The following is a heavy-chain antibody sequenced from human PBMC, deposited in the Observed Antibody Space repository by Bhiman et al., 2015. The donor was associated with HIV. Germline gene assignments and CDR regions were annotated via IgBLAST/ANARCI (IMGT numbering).Heavy chain of an antibody. J-gene: IGHJ6*02. Sequence: QVQLVESGGGVVQPGRSLRLSCAASGFTFSSYAMHWVRQAPGKGLEWVAVISYDGSNKYYADSVKGRFTISRDKSKNTLYLQMNSLRVEDTAVYYCARDFPPTDSGYDDALGDHYYGMDVWGQGP. CDR2: ISYDGSNK. D-gene: IGHD5-12*01. V-gene: IGHV3-30-3*01. CDR3: ARDFPPTDSGYDDALGDHYYGMDV. CDR1: GFTFSSYA.